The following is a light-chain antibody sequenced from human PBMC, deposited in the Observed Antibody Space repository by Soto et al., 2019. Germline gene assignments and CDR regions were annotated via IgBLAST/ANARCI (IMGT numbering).Light chain of an antibody. CDR1: QSVGSY. CDR3: PHRTTAGT. CDR2: DAS. V-gene: IGKV3-11*01. J-gene: IGKJ4*01. Sequence: EIVLTQSPATLSLSPGERATLSCRASQSVGSYLAWYQQKPGQAPRLLIFDASNRATGIPARFSGSGSGTDFTPTISSRVPADAAPYYCPHRTTAGTVGRGTQLEIK.